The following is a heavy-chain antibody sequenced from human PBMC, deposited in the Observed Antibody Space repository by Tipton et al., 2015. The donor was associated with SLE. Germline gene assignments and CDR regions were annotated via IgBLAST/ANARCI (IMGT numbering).Heavy chain of an antibody. Sequence: TLSLTCTVSGGSISSSNWWSWVRQSPKKGLEWIGFIYYSGSTNFNPSLKSRVTMSVDTSKTQFSLKLNSVTAADTAVYFCARGRQLEYYFDYWGQGTLVTVSS. V-gene: IGHV4-4*01. CDR3: ARGRQLEYYFDY. CDR1: GGSISSSNW. CDR2: IYYSGST. J-gene: IGHJ4*02. D-gene: IGHD6-13*01.